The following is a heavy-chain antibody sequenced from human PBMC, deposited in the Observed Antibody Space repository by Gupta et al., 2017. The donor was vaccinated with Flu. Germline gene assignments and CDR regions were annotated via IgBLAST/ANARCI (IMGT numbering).Heavy chain of an antibody. J-gene: IGHJ4*02. CDR3: ARISGSYRNVDH. Sequence: QVQLVQSGPEVKKPGASVRVSCKTSGYTFSHYGISWIRQAPGQGLEWMGWISAYNGHTDFARTVQGRVTMTTDTSTSTAYMEVRSLRFDDTAVYYCARISGSYRNVDHWGQGTLVTVSS. CDR1: GYTFSHYG. CDR2: ISAYNGHT. D-gene: IGHD1-26*01. V-gene: IGHV1-18*01.